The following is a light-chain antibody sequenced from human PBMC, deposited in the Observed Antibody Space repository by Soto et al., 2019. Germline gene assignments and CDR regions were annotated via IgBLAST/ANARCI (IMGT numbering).Light chain of an antibody. CDR1: ESVSSRY. Sequence: EIVLTQSPGTLSLSPGERATLSCRATESVSSRYLAWYQQKPGQAPRLLVYGASSRATGIPERFSGSGSGTDFTLTISRLEPEDFAVYYCQQYGGTPPITFGQGTRLEIK. CDR2: GAS. J-gene: IGKJ5*01. V-gene: IGKV3-20*01. CDR3: QQYGGTPPIT.